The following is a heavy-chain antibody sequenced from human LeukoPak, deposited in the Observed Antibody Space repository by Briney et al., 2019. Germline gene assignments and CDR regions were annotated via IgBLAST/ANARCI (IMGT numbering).Heavy chain of an antibody. V-gene: IGHV4-59*01. CDR2: IYYSGST. Sequence: SETLSLTCTVSGGSISSNYWSWIRQPPGKGLEWIGYIYYSGSTNYNPSLKSRVTISVDTSKNQFSLKLSSVTAADTAVYYCARSIGSDGIDPFDYWGQGTLVTVSS. CDR3: ARSIGSDGIDPFDY. D-gene: IGHD5-18*01. J-gene: IGHJ4*02. CDR1: GGSISSNY.